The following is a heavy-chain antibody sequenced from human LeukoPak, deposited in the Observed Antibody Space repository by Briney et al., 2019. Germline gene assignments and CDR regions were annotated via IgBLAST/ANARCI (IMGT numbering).Heavy chain of an antibody. V-gene: IGHV4-34*01. Sequence: SETLSLTCAVYGGSFSGYYWSWIRHPPGKGLEWIGEINHSGSTNYNPSLKSRVTISVDTSKNQFSLELSSVTAADTAVYYCARGQRGSWGNWFDPWGQGTLVTVSS. CDR2: INHSGST. J-gene: IGHJ5*02. CDR3: ARGQRGSWGNWFDP. CDR1: GGSFSGYY. D-gene: IGHD6-13*01.